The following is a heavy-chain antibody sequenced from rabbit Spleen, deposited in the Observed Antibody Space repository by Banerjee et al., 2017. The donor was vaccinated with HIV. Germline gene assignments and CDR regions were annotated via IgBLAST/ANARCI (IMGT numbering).Heavy chain of an antibody. J-gene: IGHJ4*01. CDR3: ARILNGSGWGAFSL. CDR2: IYGGSRGST. Sequence: QEQLEESGGDLVKPGASLTLTCTASGFSFRSSYWICWVRPAPGKGPEWIACIYGGSRGSTYYASWAKGRFTISKASSTTVTLQMTSLTAADTATYFCARILNGSGWGAFSLWGQGTLVTVS. D-gene: IGHD4-1*01. CDR1: GFSFRSSYW. V-gene: IGHV1S45*01.